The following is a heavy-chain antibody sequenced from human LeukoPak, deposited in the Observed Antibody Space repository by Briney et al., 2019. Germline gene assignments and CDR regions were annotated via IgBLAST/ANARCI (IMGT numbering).Heavy chain of an antibody. J-gene: IGHJ3*02. CDR2: IKQDGSEK. Sequence: GGSLRLSCAASGFTFSSNWMGWVRQVPGKGLEWVANIKQDGSEKYYVDSVKGRFTISRDNAKNSLYLQMNSLRAEDTAVYYCARGLGINGLALDMWGQGTMVTVSS. V-gene: IGHV3-7*05. CDR1: GFTFSSNW. D-gene: IGHD3-10*01. CDR3: ARGLGINGLALDM.